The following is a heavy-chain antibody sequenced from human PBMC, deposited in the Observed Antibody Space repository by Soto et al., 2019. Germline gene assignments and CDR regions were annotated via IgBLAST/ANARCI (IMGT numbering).Heavy chain of an antibody. D-gene: IGHD3-16*01. CDR2: ISGSGGRS. Sequence: GVSLRLSCASSGFTFSNYAMTWVRQGPGKGLEWVSGISGSGGRSYYADSVKGRFTISRDNSKSTLYLQMNSLRAEDTAVYYCAKAYFVWSSEQPYYFDYWGQGT. V-gene: IGHV3-23*01. J-gene: IGHJ4*02. CDR1: GFTFSNYA. CDR3: AKAYFVWSSEQPYYFDY.